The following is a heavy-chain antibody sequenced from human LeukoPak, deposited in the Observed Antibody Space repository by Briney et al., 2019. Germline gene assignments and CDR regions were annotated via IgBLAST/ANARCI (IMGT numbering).Heavy chain of an antibody. D-gene: IGHD6-13*01. J-gene: IGHJ4*02. CDR3: ARDRVWTVLY. CDR1: GFGFSSYW. CDR2: INQDGSEK. V-gene: IGHV3-7*01. Sequence: GGSLRLSCAASGFGFSSYWMNWVRQAPGKGLEWVANINQDGSEKYYEDSMKGRFTISRDNAKNSLHLQMNGLRAEDTAVYYCARDRVWTVLYWGQGTLVTVSS.